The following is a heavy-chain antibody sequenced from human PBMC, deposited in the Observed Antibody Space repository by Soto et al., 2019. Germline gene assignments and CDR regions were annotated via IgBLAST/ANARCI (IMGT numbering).Heavy chain of an antibody. CDR2: ISRSNSYL. Sequence: PGGSLRLSCAASGFIFSTYNMNWVRQAPGKGLEWVASISRSNSYLYYADAVKGRFTISRDNSMNSLYQQMNSLRVEVTGVYYCARDSSTTAPYYYYGMDVWGQGTTVTVSS. J-gene: IGHJ6*02. CDR1: GFIFSTYN. D-gene: IGHD4-17*01. CDR3: ARDSSTTAPYYYYGMDV. V-gene: IGHV3-21*03.